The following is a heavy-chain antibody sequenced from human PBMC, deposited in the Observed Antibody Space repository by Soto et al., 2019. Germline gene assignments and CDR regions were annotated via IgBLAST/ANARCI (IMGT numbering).Heavy chain of an antibody. CDR3: APHTLDKGMPSGS. Sequence: QVQLVQSGAEVREPGASVKVSCKASGYTFTNDGVSWVRQAPGQGLEWMGWIGGYKGNTNYAQKLQRRVTLTTDTSTSTAYVELRSLRSDDTAVYYCAPHTLDKGMPSGSWGQGTLVTVSS. V-gene: IGHV1-18*01. CDR1: GYTFTNDG. CDR2: IGGYKGNT. D-gene: IGHD5-18*01. J-gene: IGHJ5*02.